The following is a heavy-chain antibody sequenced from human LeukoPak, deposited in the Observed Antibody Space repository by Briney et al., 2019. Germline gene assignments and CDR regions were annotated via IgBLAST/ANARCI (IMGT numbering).Heavy chain of an antibody. D-gene: IGHD2-2*01. V-gene: IGHV4-39*07. CDR2: IYYSGST. CDR3: ARVGVVPAAIQGLGYFDY. J-gene: IGHJ4*02. CDR1: GGSISSSSYY. Sequence: PSETLSLTCTVSGGSISSSSYYWGWIRQPPGKVLEWIGSIYYSGSTYYNPSLQSRVTISVDTSKNQFSLKLSSVTAADTAVYYCARVGVVPAAIQGLGYFDYWGQGTLVTVSS.